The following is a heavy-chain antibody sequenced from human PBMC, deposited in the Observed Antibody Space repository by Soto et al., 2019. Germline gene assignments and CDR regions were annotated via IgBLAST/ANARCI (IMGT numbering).Heavy chain of an antibody. CDR2: ISAYNGKT. V-gene: IGHV1-18*01. D-gene: IGHD6-19*01. CDR1: GYPFTSYG. Sequence: QVQLVQSGAEVKKPGASVKVSCKTSGYPFTSYGINWVRQAPGQGPEWMGWISAYNGKTSYTQKFQGRGTMTTDTSTSTAYMVLRSLRSDDTAVYYCARDRLIAVTGRLHYWGQGTLVTVSS. CDR3: ARDRLIAVTGRLHY. J-gene: IGHJ4*02.